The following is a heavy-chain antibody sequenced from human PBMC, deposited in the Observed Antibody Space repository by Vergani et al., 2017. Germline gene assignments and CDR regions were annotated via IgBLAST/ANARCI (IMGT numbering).Heavy chain of an antibody. CDR3: ARDQPAEWGVPAAHDAFDI. CDR1: GGTFSSYT. D-gene: IGHD2-2*01. V-gene: IGHV1-69*08. CDR2: IIPILGIA. J-gene: IGHJ3*02. Sequence: QVQLVQSGAEVKKPGSSVKVSCKASGGTFSSYTISWVRQAPGQGLEWMGRIIPILGIANYAQKFQGRVTITADKSTSTAYMELSSLRSEDTAVYYCARDQPAEWGVPAAHDAFDIWGQGKMVTVSS.